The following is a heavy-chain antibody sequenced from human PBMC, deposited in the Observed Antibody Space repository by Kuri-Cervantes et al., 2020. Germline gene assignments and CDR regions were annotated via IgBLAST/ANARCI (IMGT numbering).Heavy chain of an antibody. V-gene: IGHV3-53*05. CDR1: GFTVSSNY. CDR3: ARDYMADYYYYYGMDV. Sequence: GGSLRLSCAASGFTVSSNYMSWVRQAPGKGLEWVSAISGSGGSTYYADSVKGRFTISRDNSKNTLYLQMNSLRAEDTAVYYCARDYMADYYYYYGMDVWGQGTTVTVSS. J-gene: IGHJ6*02. CDR2: ISGSGGST. D-gene: IGHD5-24*01.